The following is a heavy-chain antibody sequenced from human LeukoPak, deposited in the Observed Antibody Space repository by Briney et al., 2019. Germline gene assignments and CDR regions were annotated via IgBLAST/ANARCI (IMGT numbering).Heavy chain of an antibody. V-gene: IGHV4-31*03. CDR3: ARVPRREAFDI. Sequence: KSSETLSLTCTVSGGSISSGGYYWSWIRQHPGKGLEWIGYIYYSGSTYYNPSLKSRVTISVDTSKNQFSLKLSSVTAADTAVYYCARVPRREAFDIWGQGIMVTVSS. CDR1: GGSISSGGYY. J-gene: IGHJ3*02. CDR2: IYYSGST. D-gene: IGHD1-14*01.